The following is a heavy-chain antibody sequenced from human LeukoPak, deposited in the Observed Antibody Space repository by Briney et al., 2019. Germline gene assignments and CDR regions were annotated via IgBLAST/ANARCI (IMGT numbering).Heavy chain of an antibody. Sequence: PSQTLSLTCTVSGGSISSGDYYWSWIRQPPGKGLEWIGYIYYSGSTYYNPSLKSRVTISVDTSKNQFSLKLSSVTAADTAVYYCAKDTDGYATFDYWGQGTLVTVSS. V-gene: IGHV4-30-4*01. CDR3: AKDTDGYATFDY. CDR1: GGSISSGDYY. CDR2: IYYSGST. D-gene: IGHD5-12*01. J-gene: IGHJ4*02.